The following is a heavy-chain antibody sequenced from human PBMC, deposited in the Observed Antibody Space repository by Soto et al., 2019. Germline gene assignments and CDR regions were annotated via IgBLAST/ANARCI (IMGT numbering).Heavy chain of an antibody. J-gene: IGHJ4*02. V-gene: IGHV3-23*01. D-gene: IGHD3-3*01. CDR3: AKAAVAATIFGVDLMRLDY. CDR1: GFTFRSYA. Sequence: EVQLLESGGGLVQPGGPLRLSCAASGFTFRSYAMSWFRQAPGKGLEWVSAISGSGGSTYYADSVKGRFTISRANSKNTRYLQRSSVRAENTAVYYCAKAAVAATIFGVDLMRLDYWGKGSLVTVST. CDR2: ISGSGGST.